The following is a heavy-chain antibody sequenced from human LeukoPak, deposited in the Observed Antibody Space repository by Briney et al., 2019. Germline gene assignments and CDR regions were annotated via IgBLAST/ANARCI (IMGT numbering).Heavy chain of an antibody. CDR3: ARITFRYGSWSFTFDY. D-gene: IGHD3-10*01. J-gene: IGHJ4*02. CDR2: INPNSDDT. V-gene: IGHV1-2*02. CDR1: GYTFTGYY. Sequence: ASVKVSCKASGYTFTGYYMHWVRQAPGQGLEWMGSINPNSDDTNYAQKFQGRVTMTRDTSISTAYMELSSLRSDDTAVYYCARITFRYGSWSFTFDYWGQGTLVTVSS.